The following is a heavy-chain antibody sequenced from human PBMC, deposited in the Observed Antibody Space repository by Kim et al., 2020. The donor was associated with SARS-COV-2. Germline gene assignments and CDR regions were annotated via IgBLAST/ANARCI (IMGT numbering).Heavy chain of an antibody. CDR2: IYYSGST. CDR1: GGSVSSGSYY. V-gene: IGHV4-61*01. D-gene: IGHD4-4*01. J-gene: IGHJ3*02. Sequence: SETLSLTCTVSGGSVSSGSYYWSWIRQPPGKGLEWIGYIYYSGSTNYNPSLKSRVTISVDTSKNQFSLKLSSVTAADTAVYYCARDYTLNAVDIWGQGT. CDR3: ARDYTLNAVDI.